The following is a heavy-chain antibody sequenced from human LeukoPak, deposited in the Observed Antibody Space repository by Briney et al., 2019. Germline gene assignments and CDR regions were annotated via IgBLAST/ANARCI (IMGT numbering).Heavy chain of an antibody. Sequence: GASVKVSCKASGYTFTGYYIHWVRQAPGQGLEWMGWINPNSGGTNYAQKFQGRVTMTRDTSISTAYMELSRLRSDDTAVYYCARGPIVVVVAATHNYYYYMDVWGKGTTVTVSS. D-gene: IGHD2-15*01. CDR3: ARGPIVVVVAATHNYYYYMDV. CDR2: INPNSGGT. J-gene: IGHJ6*03. V-gene: IGHV1-2*02. CDR1: GYTFTGYY.